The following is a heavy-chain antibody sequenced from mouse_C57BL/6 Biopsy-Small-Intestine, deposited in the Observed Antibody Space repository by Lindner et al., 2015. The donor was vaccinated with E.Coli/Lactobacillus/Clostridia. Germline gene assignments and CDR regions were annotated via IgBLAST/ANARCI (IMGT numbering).Heavy chain of an antibody. CDR2: IYPGDGDP. CDR3: TRGTRGDY. V-gene: IGHV1-82*01. D-gene: IGHD3-3*01. J-gene: IGHJ2*01. CDR1: GYAFSLSW. Sequence: VQLQESGPELVKPGASVKISCKASGYAFSLSWMNWVKQRPGKGLEWIGRIYPGDGDPVYNGKFKGKATLTADISSSTAYMQLSSLTSEDSAVYFCTRGTRGDYWGRGTTLTVSS.